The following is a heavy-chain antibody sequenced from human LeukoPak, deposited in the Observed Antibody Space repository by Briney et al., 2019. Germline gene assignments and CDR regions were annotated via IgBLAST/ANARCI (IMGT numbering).Heavy chain of an antibody. D-gene: IGHD5-12*01. CDR1: GFTFSSYA. Sequence: GGSLRLSCAASGFTFSSYAMHWVRQAPGKGLEWVAVISYDGSNKYYADSVKGRFTISRDNAKNSLYLQMNSLRAEDTAVYYCARDHLGSVATTQFDYWGQGTLVTVSS. J-gene: IGHJ4*02. V-gene: IGHV3-30*04. CDR3: ARDHLGSVATTQFDY. CDR2: ISYDGSNK.